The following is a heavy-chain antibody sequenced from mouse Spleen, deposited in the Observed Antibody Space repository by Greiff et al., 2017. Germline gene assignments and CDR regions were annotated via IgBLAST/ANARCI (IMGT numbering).Heavy chain of an antibody. CDR1: GFNIKDTY. J-gene: IGHJ4*01. Sequence: EVQLQQSGAELVKPGASVKLSCTASGFNIKDTYMHWVKQRPEQGLEWIGRIDPANGNTKYDPKFQGKATITADTSSNTAYLQLSSLTSEDTAVYYCAPSITTASPYAMDYWGQGTSVTVSS. D-gene: IGHD1-2*01. CDR2: IDPANGNT. CDR3: APSITTASPYAMDY. V-gene: IGHV14-3*02.